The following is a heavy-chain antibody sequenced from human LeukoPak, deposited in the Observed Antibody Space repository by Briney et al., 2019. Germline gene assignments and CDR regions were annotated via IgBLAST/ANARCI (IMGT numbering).Heavy chain of an antibody. CDR3: ARVARYLGVHNRAPRYGMDV. Sequence: SETLSLTCAVYGGSFSSYYWSWIRQPPGKGLEWIGEINHSGSTNYNPSLKSRVTISVDTSKNQFSLKLSSVTAADTAVYYCARVARYLGVHNRAPRYGMDVWGQGTTVTVSS. CDR2: INHSGST. D-gene: IGHD2-21*01. V-gene: IGHV4-34*01. J-gene: IGHJ6*02. CDR1: GGSFSSYY.